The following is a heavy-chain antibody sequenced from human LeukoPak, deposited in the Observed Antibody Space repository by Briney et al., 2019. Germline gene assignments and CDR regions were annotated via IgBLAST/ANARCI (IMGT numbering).Heavy chain of an antibody. J-gene: IGHJ4*02. V-gene: IGHV3-23*01. CDR2: ISPGGGPT. D-gene: IGHD5-12*01. CDR1: AFPFSSHG. Sequence: GGSLRLSCAGSAFPFSSHGMNWVRKAPGKGLEWVSGISPGGGPTYYADSVKGRFTISRDDSKSTLYLQMTNLRAEDTAVYYCAKDGAWLRFDDWGQGILVTVSS. CDR3: AKDGAWLRFDD.